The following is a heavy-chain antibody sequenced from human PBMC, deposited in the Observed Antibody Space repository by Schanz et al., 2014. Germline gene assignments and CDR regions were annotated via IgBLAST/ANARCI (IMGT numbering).Heavy chain of an antibody. CDR2: IYDSGNT. CDR1: GGSITSSGFY. V-gene: IGHV4-31*03. J-gene: IGHJ6*02. CDR3: ARLVGPAFYYGMDV. D-gene: IGHD2-15*01. Sequence: QVQLQESGPRLVKPSETLSLICTVSGGSITSSGFYWAWIRPPPGKGLEWIGYIYDSGNTYYNPSLKSRVTMSIDTSENQFSLNLRSVTGADTAVYYCARLVGPAFYYGMDVWGQGTTVTVSS.